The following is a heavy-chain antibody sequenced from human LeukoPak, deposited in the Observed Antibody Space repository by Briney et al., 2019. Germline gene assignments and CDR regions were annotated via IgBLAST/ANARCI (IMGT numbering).Heavy chain of an antibody. V-gene: IGHV3-33*08. J-gene: IGHJ4*02. Sequence: GRSLRLSCAASGFTFSSYGMHWVRQVPGKGLEWVAVIWYDGSSKYYADSVKGRFTISRDNSNNTLFLQMNSLRVEDTAVYYCARESSSSSWYGIDHWGPGILVIVSS. CDR1: GFTFSSYG. D-gene: IGHD6-13*01. CDR3: ARESSSSSWYGIDH. CDR2: IWYDGSSK.